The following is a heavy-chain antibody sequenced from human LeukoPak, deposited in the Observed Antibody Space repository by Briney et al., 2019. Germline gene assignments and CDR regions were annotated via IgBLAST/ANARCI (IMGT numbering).Heavy chain of an antibody. CDR3: TTGFFGVVNDAFDI. CDR1: GFTFNNAW. D-gene: IGHD3-3*01. V-gene: IGHV3-15*01. CDR2: IYSKTDGGTA. Sequence: GGSLRLSCAASGFTFNNAWMNWVRQAPGKGLEWVGRIYSKTDGGTADYAAPVKGRFTISRDDSKNTLWLQMNSLKTEDTAVYYCTTGFFGVVNDAFDIWGQGTMVIVSS. J-gene: IGHJ3*02.